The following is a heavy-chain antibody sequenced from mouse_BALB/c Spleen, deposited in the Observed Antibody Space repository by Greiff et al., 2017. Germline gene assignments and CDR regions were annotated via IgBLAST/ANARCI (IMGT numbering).Heavy chain of an antibody. CDR1: GYTFTSYW. V-gene: IGHV1-69*02. CDR3: ARLVEAMDY. Sequence: QVQLQQPGAELVKPGAPVKLSCKASGYTFTSYWMNWVKQRPGRGLEWIGRIDPSDSETHYNQKFKDKATLTVDKSSSTAYIQLSSLTSEDSAVYYCARLVEAMDYWGQGTSVTVSS. J-gene: IGHJ4*01. CDR2: IDPSDSET. D-gene: IGHD2-10*02.